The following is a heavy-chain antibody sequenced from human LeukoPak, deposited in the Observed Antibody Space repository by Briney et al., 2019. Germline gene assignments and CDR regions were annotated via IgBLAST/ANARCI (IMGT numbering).Heavy chain of an antibody. CDR1: GFTLGDYA. Sequence: GGSLRLSCTASGFTLGDYAMSWVRQAPGKGLGWVGVIRSKAYGGTTEYAASVKGRFTISRDDSKSIAYLQMNSLKTEDTAVYYCTRVDDSSGYSPAHFVYWGQGTLVTVSS. J-gene: IGHJ4*02. CDR2: IRSKAYGGTT. V-gene: IGHV3-49*04. D-gene: IGHD3-22*01. CDR3: TRVDDSSGYSPAHFVY.